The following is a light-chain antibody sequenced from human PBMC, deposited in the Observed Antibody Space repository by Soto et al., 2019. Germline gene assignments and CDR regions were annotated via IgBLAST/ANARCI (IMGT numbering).Light chain of an antibody. CDR3: QQSYSTPPIT. Sequence: DIQMTQSPSSLSASVGDRVTNTCRASQSISSYLNWYQQKPGKAPKLLIYAASSLQSGVPSRFSGSGSVTDFTLTISILQPEDFATYYCQQSYSTPPITFGQGTRLEIK. J-gene: IGKJ5*01. CDR1: QSISSY. CDR2: AAS. V-gene: IGKV1-39*01.